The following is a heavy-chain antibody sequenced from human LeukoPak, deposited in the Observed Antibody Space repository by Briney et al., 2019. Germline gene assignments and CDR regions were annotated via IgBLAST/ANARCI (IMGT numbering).Heavy chain of an antibody. CDR1: GFTFSSYG. Sequence: GGSLRLSCAASGFTFSSYGMHWVRQAPGKGLEWVSTVSGSGASTYYADSVKGRFTISRDTSKNTVYLQLNRLRAEDTAIYYCAKDSISGFTYGGSFDHWGQGTLVTVSS. CDR3: AKDSISGFTYGGSFDH. V-gene: IGHV3-23*01. CDR2: VSGSGAST. J-gene: IGHJ4*02. D-gene: IGHD5-18*01.